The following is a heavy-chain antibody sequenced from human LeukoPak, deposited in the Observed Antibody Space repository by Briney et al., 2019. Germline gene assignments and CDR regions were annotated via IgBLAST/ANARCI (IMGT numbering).Heavy chain of an antibody. CDR1: RFTFSNYW. D-gene: IGHD3-10*01. CDR2: INQDGSEE. Sequence: GGSLRLSCIASRFTFSNYWMSWVRQAPRKGPEWVAHINQDGSEEHYVDSVKGRFTISRDNAKNSLYLQMNNLRAEDTAVYYCARAPYGSGSSYYFDDWGQGTLVTVSS. J-gene: IGHJ4*02. V-gene: IGHV3-7*03. CDR3: ARAPYGSGSSYYFDD.